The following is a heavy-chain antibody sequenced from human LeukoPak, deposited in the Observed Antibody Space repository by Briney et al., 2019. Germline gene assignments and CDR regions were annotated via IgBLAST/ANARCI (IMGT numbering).Heavy chain of an antibody. D-gene: IGHD3-3*01. CDR3: ARGRWVLRFLEWGSYYFDY. CDR2: INHSGST. J-gene: IGHJ4*02. CDR1: GGSFSGYY. V-gene: IGHV4-34*01. Sequence: SETLSLTCAVYGGSFSGYYWSWIRQPPGKGLEWIGEINHSGSTNYNPSLKSRVTISVDTSKNQFSLKLSSVTAADTAVYYCARGRWVLRFLEWGSYYFDYWGQGTLVTVSS.